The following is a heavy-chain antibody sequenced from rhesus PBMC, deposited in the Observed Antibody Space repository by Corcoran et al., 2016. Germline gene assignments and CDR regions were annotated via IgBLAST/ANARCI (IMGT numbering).Heavy chain of an antibody. J-gene: IGHJ2*01. CDR2: IYWDDDK. V-gene: IGHV2-174*01. Sequence: QVTLKESGPALVKPTPTLTLTCTFSGFSITPSGLGVGWFRQPPGKALEWLALIYWDDDKYYSTSLKSRLTISKDTSKNQVVLTMTNMDPVDTATYYCARAYDSGYYTSYWYFDLWGPGTPITISS. CDR1: GFSITPSGLG. D-gene: IGHD3-28*01. CDR3: ARAYDSGYYTSYWYFDL.